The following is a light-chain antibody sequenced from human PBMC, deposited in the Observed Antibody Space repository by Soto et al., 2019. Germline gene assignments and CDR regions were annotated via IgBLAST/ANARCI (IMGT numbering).Light chain of an antibody. CDR2: DAS. Sequence: EIEMTQSPATLSVSPGERATLSCRSSQSVGRKLAWYQQKPGQAPRLLIYDASNRAMGVPARFSGSGYGTDCTLSIRLLLSEDVTLYHCKLYYLWRPWTFGQGTKVEI. CDR1: QSVGRK. J-gene: IGKJ1*01. V-gene: IGKV3-15*01. CDR3: KLYYLWRPWT.